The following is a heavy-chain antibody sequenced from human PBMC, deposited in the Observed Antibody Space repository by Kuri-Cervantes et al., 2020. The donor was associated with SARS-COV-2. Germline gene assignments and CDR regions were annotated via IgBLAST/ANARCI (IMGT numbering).Heavy chain of an antibody. D-gene: IGHD3-3*01. J-gene: IGHJ6*02. V-gene: IGHV3-23*01. CDR3: AKATVRFLEWLQYYYYGMDV. Sequence: GGSLRLSCAASGFTFSSYAMSWVRQAPGKGLEWVSAISGSGGSTYYADSVKGRFTISRDNSKNTLYLQMNSLRAEDTAVYYCAKATVRFLEWLQYYYYGMDVWGQGTTVTVSS. CDR1: GFTFSSYA. CDR2: ISGSGGST.